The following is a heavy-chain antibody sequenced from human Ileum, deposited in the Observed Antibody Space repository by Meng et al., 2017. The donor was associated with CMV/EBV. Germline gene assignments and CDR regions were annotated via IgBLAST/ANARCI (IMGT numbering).Heavy chain of an antibody. Sequence: TVSGVSISSGGYYWSWIRQHPGKGLEWIEYIYYSGSTYYNPSLKSRVTISVDTSKNQFSLKLSSVTAADTAVYYCARGSDYGGSYFDYWGQGTLVTVSS. V-gene: IGHV4-31*02. CDR1: GVSISSGGYY. D-gene: IGHD4/OR15-4a*01. CDR2: IYYSGST. CDR3: ARGSDYGGSYFDY. J-gene: IGHJ4*02.